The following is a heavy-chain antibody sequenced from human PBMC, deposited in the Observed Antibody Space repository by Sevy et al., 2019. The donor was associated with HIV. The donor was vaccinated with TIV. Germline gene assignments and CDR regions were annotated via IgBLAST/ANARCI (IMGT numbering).Heavy chain of an antibody. J-gene: IGHJ4*02. CDR2: IYSSGST. V-gene: IGHV4-59*01. CDR1: GDFINLYF. CDR3: ARESIGSVGDFDY. Sequence: SETLSLTCSVSGDFINLYFWSGIRQPPGKGLEWIGYIYSSGSTNYNPSLKSRVTISLATSKDQFSLKLSSVTAADTAVYYCARESIGSVGDFDYWGQGTLVTVSS. D-gene: IGHD6-6*01.